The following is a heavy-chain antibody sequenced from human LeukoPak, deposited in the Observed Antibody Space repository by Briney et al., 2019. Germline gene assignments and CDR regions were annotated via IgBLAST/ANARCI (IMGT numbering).Heavy chain of an antibody. J-gene: IGHJ4*02. CDR3: VRDQTWSFDC. V-gene: IGHV3-48*01. CDR2: IRSSGTEM. Sequence: GRSLRLSCAASGFTFSSYGMHWVRQAPGKGLEWLSNIRSSGTEMYYAESVKGRFTISRDNAKNSLFLQMNSLRVEDTAVYYCVRDQTWSFDCWGQGTLVTVSS. D-gene: IGHD2-8*02. CDR1: GFTFSSYG.